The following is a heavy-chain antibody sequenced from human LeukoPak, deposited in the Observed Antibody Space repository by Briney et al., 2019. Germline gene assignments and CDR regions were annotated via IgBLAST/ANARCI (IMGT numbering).Heavy chain of an antibody. Sequence: SETLSLTCTVSGGSINSSSYYWGWIRQPPGKELEWIGSIYYSGSTYYNPSLKSRVTISVDTSKNQFSLKLSSVTAADTAVYYCARRPIAVAGIDYWGQGTLVTVSS. CDR1: GGSINSSSYY. D-gene: IGHD6-19*01. V-gene: IGHV4-39*01. CDR3: ARRPIAVAGIDY. CDR2: IYYSGST. J-gene: IGHJ4*02.